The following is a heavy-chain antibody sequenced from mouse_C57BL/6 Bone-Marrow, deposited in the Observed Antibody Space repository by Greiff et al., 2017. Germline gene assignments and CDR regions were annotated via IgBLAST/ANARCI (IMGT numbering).Heavy chain of an antibody. CDR3: ARGGLYAMDY. V-gene: IGHV5-16*01. CDR1: GFTFSDYY. CDR2: INYDGSST. Sequence: EVHLVESEGGLVQPGSSMKFSCTASGFTFSDYYMAWVRQVPEKGLEWVANINYDGSSTYYLDSLKSRFIISRDNAKNSLYLQMSSLKSEDTATYYCARGGLYAMDYWGQGTSVTVSS. J-gene: IGHJ4*01. D-gene: IGHD2-13*01.